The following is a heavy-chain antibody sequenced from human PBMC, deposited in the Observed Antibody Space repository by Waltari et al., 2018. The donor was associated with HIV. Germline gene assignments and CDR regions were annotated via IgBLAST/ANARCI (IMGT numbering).Heavy chain of an antibody. Sequence: EVQLVESGGGLVQPGRSLKLSCVASGFTFDAYGMHCVRQAPGKRREWVSSIGLNTANIVYVDSVKGRFTISGDNAKHSLYLHMSKLRAEDTAFYCCAKVSMIRSAGDRYRHVGNWGQGTLVTVSS. D-gene: IGHD3-16*01. J-gene: IGHJ4*02. CDR1: GFTFDAYG. CDR3: AKVSMIRSAGDRYRHVGN. CDR2: IGLNTANI. V-gene: IGHV3-9*01.